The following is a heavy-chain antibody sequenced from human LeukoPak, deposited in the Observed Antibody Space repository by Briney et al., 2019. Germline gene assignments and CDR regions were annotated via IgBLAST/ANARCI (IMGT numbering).Heavy chain of an antibody. CDR1: GFILSAYE. D-gene: IGHD5/OR15-5a*01. J-gene: IGHJ4*02. Sequence: GGSLRLSCAASGFILSAYEMNWVRQAPGKGLEWVSYISGPAIQYADSVKGRFTISIDTANNSLYLKLKSLRADGTAVYYCASRRVAVSTSRAFDYWGQGTLVTVSS. V-gene: IGHV3-48*03. CDR2: ISGPAI. CDR3: ASRRVAVSTSRAFDY.